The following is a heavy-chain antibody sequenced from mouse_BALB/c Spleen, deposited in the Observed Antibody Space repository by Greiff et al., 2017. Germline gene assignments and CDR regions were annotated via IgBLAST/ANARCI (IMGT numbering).Heavy chain of an antibody. V-gene: IGHV2-6-7*01. CDR1: GFSLTGYG. J-gene: IGHJ4*01. CDR3: ARDYGSSYYYAMDY. D-gene: IGHD1-1*01. Sequence: QVHVKQSGPGLVAPSQSLSITCTVSGFSLTGYGVNWVRQPPGKGLEWLGMIWGDGSTDYNSALKSRLSISKDNSKSQVFLKMNSLQTDDTARYYCARDYGSSYYYAMDYWGQGTSVTVSS. CDR2: IWGDGST.